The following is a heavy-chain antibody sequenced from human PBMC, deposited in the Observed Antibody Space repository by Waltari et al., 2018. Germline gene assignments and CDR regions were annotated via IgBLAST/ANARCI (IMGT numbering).Heavy chain of an antibody. CDR3: TRPRGPGPRGPGGLYWYFDL. CDR2: DTTYTGNT. V-gene: IGHV1-18*01. D-gene: IGHD3-10*01. J-gene: IGHJ2*01. CDR1: GYMFSNYG. Sequence: QVQLVQSGAEVKRPGASVKVSCKASGYMFSNYGIGWVRQAPGQGLEWMGWDTTYTGNTNLDQKFQGRVTMTADTSTNTAYMELTSLRSDDTAVYYCTRPRGPGPRGPGGLYWYFDLWGRGTLVTVSS.